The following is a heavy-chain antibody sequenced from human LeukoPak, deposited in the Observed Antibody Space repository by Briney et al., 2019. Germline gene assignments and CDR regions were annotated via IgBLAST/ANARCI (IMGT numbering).Heavy chain of an antibody. D-gene: IGHD3-10*01. J-gene: IGHJ3*02. CDR1: GFTFSDYY. V-gene: IGHV3-11*01. Sequence: GESLKISCAASGFTFSDYYMSWIRQAPGKGLEWVSYISSSGSTIYYADSVKGRFTISRDNAKNSLYLQMNSLRAEDTAVYYCAGDSATMVRGVSAFDIWGQGTMVTVSS. CDR3: AGDSATMVRGVSAFDI. CDR2: ISSSGSTI.